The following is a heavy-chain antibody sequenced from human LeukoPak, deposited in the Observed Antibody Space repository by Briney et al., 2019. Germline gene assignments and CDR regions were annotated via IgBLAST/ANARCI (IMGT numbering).Heavy chain of an antibody. J-gene: IGHJ4*02. CDR1: RYTFTGYY. CDR3: ARDGSSSPYYFDY. CDR2: INPNSGGT. V-gene: IGHV1-2*06. D-gene: IGHD6-6*01. Sequence: GASVKVSCKASRYTFTGYYMHRVRQAPGQGLEWMGRINPNSGGTNYAQKFQGRVTMTRDTSISTAYMELSRLRSDDTAVYYCARDGSSSPYYFDYWGQGTLVTVSS.